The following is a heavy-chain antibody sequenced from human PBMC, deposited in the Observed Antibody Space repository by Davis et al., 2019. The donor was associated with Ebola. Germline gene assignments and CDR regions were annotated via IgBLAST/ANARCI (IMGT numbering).Heavy chain of an antibody. Sequence: MPSETLSLTCTVSDYSISSGYYWGWIRQPPGKGLGWIGTIYHSGSTYYNPSLESRVTISVDTSKNQFSLKLSSVTVADTAVYYCARGTGPVDYWGQGTLVTVSS. J-gene: IGHJ4*02. V-gene: IGHV4-38-2*02. D-gene: IGHD1-14*01. CDR2: IYHSGST. CDR3: ARGTGPVDY. CDR1: DYSISSGYY.